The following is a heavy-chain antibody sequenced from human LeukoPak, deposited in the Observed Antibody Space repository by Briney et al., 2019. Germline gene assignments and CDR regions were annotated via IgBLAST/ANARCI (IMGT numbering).Heavy chain of an antibody. J-gene: IGHJ4*02. CDR2: ISSSSCYI. V-gene: IGHV3-21*01. CDR1: GFTFSSYS. Sequence: GGSLRLSCAASGFTFSSYSMNWVRQAPGKGLKWVSCISSSSCYIYYADSVKGRFTISRDNAKNSLYLQMNSLRAEDTAVYYCASYSIPVAGIDYWGQGTLVTVSS. CDR3: ASYSIPVAGIDY. D-gene: IGHD6-19*01.